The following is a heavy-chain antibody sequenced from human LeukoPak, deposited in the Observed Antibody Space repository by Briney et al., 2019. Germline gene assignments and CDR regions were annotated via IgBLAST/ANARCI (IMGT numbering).Heavy chain of an antibody. V-gene: IGHV4-59*11. Sequence: PSETLSPTCTVAGGSISSHYWSWIRQHPGKGLEWIGDIHDSGSTNYNPSLKNRVTISIDTSENKFSLTLTSVTAADTAVYYCARGANKWNYWFDPWGQGTLVTVSS. J-gene: IGHJ5*02. D-gene: IGHD1-20*01. CDR3: ARGANKWNYWFDP. CDR2: IHDSGST. CDR1: GGSISSHY.